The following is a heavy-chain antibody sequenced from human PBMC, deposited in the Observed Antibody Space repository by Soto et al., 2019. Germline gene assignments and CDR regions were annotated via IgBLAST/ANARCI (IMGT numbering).Heavy chain of an antibody. V-gene: IGHV3-7*01. CDR3: ARVDGGYYGSGSYGFDY. D-gene: IGHD3-10*01. J-gene: IGHJ4*02. CDR2: IKQDGSEK. CDR1: GFTFSNYW. Sequence: EVQLVESGGGLVQPGGSLSLSCAASGFTFSNYWMTWVRQAPGKGLEWVANIKQDGSEKYYVDSVKGRSTISRDNAKNSVYLHMDSLRVEDTAVYYCARVDGGYYGSGSYGFDYWGQGSLVTVSS.